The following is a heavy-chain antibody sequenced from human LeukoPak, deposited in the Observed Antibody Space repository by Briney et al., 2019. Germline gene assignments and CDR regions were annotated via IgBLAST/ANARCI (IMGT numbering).Heavy chain of an antibody. CDR1: GGSISSGGYS. J-gene: IGHJ4*02. Sequence: SQTLSLTCAVSGGSISSGGYSWSWIRQPPGKGLEWIGYIYHSGSTYYNPSLKSRVTISVDRSKNQFSLKLSSVTAADTAVYYCAREVVTYFDYWGQGTLVTVSS. D-gene: IGHD2-21*02. V-gene: IGHV4-30-2*01. CDR3: AREVVTYFDY. CDR2: IYHSGST.